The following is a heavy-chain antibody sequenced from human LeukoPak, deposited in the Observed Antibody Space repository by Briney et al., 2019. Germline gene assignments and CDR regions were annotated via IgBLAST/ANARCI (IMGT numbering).Heavy chain of an antibody. D-gene: IGHD3-10*01. J-gene: IGHJ3*02. CDR1: GYTFTGYY. Sequence: ASVKVSCKASGYTFTGYYMHWVRQAPGQGLEWMGWINPNSGGTNYAQKFQGRVTMTGDTSISTAYMELSRLRSDDTAVYYCARSSHYYDAFDIWGQGTMVTFSS. CDR3: ARSSHYYDAFDI. CDR2: INPNSGGT. V-gene: IGHV1-2*02.